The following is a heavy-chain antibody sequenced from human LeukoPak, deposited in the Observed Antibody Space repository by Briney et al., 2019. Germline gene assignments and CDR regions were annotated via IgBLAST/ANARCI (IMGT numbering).Heavy chain of an antibody. CDR2: ISVSGNT. Sequence: GGSLRLSCAASGFTFDDYAMHWVRQAPGKGLEWVSAISVSGNTYHADSVKGRFTISRDSSKNTLYLQMNRLRAEDAAVYYCAKAPVTTCSGAYCYPFDYWGQGTLVTVSS. J-gene: IGHJ4*02. CDR3: AKAPVTTCSGAYCYPFDY. CDR1: GFTFDDYA. V-gene: IGHV3-23*01. D-gene: IGHD2-21*01.